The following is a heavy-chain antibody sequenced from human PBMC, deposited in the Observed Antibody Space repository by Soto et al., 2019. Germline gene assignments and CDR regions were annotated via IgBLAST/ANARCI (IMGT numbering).Heavy chain of an antibody. Sequence: GGSLRLSCAASGFTFSDHYMDWVRQAPGKGLEWVGRTRNKANSYTTEYAASVKGRFTISRDDSKNSLYLQMNSLKTEDTAVYYCARESTDYYYYYYMDVWGKGTTVTVSS. CDR2: TRNKANSYTT. J-gene: IGHJ6*03. V-gene: IGHV3-72*01. CDR3: ARESTDYYYYYYMDV. CDR1: GFTFSDHY.